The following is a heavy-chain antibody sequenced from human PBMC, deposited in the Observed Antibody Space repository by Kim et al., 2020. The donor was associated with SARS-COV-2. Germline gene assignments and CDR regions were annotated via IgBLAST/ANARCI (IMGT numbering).Heavy chain of an antibody. V-gene: IGHV4-39*01. CDR2: VFHSGIT. CDR1: GDSISSGSYY. D-gene: IGHD3-10*01. J-gene: IGHJ5*02. Sequence: SETLSLTCAVSGDSISSGSYYWAWIRRPPGKALEWIGSVFHSGITYFNPAFKSRVVMSADTSKNELSLELNSVTAADTAVYYCARHGRGSNWFDPWGRGTLVTVSS. CDR3: ARHGRGSNWFDP.